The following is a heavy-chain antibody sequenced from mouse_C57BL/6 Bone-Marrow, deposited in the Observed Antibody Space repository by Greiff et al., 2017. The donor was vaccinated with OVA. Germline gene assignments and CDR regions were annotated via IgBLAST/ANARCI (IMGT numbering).Heavy chain of an antibody. CDR2: IDPSDSET. Sequence: QVQLQQPGAELVRPGSSVKLSCKASGYTFTSYWMHWVKQRPIQGLEWIGNIDPSDSETHYNQKFKDKATLTVDKSSSTAYMQLSSLTSEDSAVYYCAREEVTTVVDYYFDYWGQGTTLTVSS. CDR1: GYTFTSYW. V-gene: IGHV1-52*01. J-gene: IGHJ2*01. D-gene: IGHD1-1*01. CDR3: AREEVTTVVDYYFDY.